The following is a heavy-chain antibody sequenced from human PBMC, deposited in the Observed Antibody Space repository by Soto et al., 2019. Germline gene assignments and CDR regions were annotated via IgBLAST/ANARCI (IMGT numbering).Heavy chain of an antibody. D-gene: IGHD3-22*01. V-gene: IGHV4-34*01. Sequence: QVQLQQWGAGLLKPSETLSLTCAVYGGSFSGYYWSWIRQPPGKGLEWIGEINHSGSTNYNPSLKSRVTISVDTSKNQFSLKLSSVTAADTAVYYCARSYYDRSGYLGYWGQGTLVTVSS. CDR2: INHSGST. CDR3: ARSYYDRSGYLGY. CDR1: GGSFSGYY. J-gene: IGHJ4*02.